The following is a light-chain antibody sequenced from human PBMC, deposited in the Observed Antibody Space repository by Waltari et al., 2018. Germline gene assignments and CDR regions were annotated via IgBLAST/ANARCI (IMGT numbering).Light chain of an antibody. J-gene: IGKJ4*01. CDR1: QSVSSN. CDR2: DAS. V-gene: IGKV3-11*01. Sequence: EIVLTQSPATLSLSPGERATLSCRASQSVSSNFAWYQQKPGPAPRLLIYDASNRATGIPVRFSGSGSGTDFTLTISSLEPEDIAVYYCQQRSNLVTFGGGTKVEIK. CDR3: QQRSNLVT.